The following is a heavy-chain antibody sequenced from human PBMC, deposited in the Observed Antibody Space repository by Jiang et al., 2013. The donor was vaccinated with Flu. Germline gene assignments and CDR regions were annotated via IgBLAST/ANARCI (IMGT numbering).Heavy chain of an antibody. D-gene: IGHD4-17*01. CDR2: IDPSDSYT. CDR3: ARHSTVTHTGYYYGMDV. Sequence: SGAEVKKPGESLRISCKGSGYSFTSYWISWVRQMPGKGLEWMGRIDPSDSYTNYSPSFQGHVTISADKSISSAYLQWSSLKASDTAMYYCARHSTVTHTGYYYGMDVWGKGPRSPSPQ. J-gene: IGHJ6*04. V-gene: IGHV5-10-1*01. CDR1: GYSFTSYW.